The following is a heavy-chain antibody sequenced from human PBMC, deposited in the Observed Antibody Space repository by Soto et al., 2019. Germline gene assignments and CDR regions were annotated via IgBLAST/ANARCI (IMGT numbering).Heavy chain of an antibody. D-gene: IGHD6-13*01. Sequence: GGSLRLSCAASGFTFSSYGMHWVRQAPGKGLEWVAVIWYDGSNKYYADSVKGRFTISRDNSKNTLYLQMSSLRAEDTAVYYCARGSISAAANDAFDIWGQGTMVTGS. CDR3: ARGSISAAANDAFDI. V-gene: IGHV3-33*01. CDR2: IWYDGSNK. CDR1: GFTFSSYG. J-gene: IGHJ3*02.